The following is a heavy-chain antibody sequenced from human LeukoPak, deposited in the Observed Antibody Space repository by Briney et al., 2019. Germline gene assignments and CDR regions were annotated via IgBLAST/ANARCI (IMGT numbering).Heavy chain of an antibody. CDR1: GFGFSSYA. CDR3: AKDHYVLRTFGWPRD. Sequence: GGSLRLSCAASGFGFSSYAMHWVRQTPGKELEWLALISYDGSNQHYAPSVKGRFTISRDNAKNTVDLQMNSLRPEDTAVYYCAKDHYVLRTFGWPRDWGQGTLVMVSS. CDR2: ISYDGSNQ. D-gene: IGHD3-9*01. J-gene: IGHJ4*02. V-gene: IGHV3-30*18.